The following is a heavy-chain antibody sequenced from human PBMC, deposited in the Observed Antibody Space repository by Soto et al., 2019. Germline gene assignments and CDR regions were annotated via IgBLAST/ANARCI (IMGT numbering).Heavy chain of an antibody. D-gene: IGHD6-25*01. Sequence: SETLSLTCTASGGSITSSSHFWGWVRQPPGKGLEWIGTIYFTGNTYYTPSLKSRLTMSIDTSKNESSLRLNSVTAADTAVYYCAGQTFTIAAASYGRSNWFDPWGPGTLVTVSS. CDR1: GGSITSSSHF. CDR3: AGQTFTIAAASYGRSNWFDP. V-gene: IGHV4-39*01. J-gene: IGHJ5*02. CDR2: IYFTGNT.